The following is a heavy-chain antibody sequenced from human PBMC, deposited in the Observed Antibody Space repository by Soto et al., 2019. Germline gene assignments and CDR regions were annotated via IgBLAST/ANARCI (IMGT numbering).Heavy chain of an antibody. V-gene: IGHV3-23*01. Sequence: GGSLRLSCAASGFTFSSYAMSWVRQAPGKGLEWVSAISGSGGSTYYADSVKGRFTISRDNSKNTLYLQMNSLRAEDTAIYYCAKVPLSLKFYDYWGQGTQVTVS. CDR1: GFTFSSYA. CDR3: AKVPLSLKFYDY. J-gene: IGHJ4*02. CDR2: ISGSGGST.